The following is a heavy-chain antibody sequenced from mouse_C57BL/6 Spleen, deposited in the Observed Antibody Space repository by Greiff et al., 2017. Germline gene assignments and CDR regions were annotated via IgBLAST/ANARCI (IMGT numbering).Heavy chain of an antibody. CDR2: INPNYGTT. V-gene: IGHV1-39*01. CDR3: ARNYGSVYYYAMDY. J-gene: IGHJ4*01. D-gene: IGHD1-1*01. CDR1: GYSFTDYN. Sequence: EVQLQQSGPELVKPGASVKISCKASGYSFTDYNMNWVKQSNGKSLEWIGVINPNYGTTSYNQKFKGKATLTVDQSSSTAYMQLKSLTSEDSAVYYCARNYGSVYYYAMDYWGQGTSVTVSS.